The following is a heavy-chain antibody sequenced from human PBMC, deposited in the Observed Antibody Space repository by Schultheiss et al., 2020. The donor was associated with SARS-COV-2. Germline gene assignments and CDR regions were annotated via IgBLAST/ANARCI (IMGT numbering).Heavy chain of an antibody. J-gene: IGHJ6*02. Sequence: GGSLRLSCAASGFTFSNYTMGWVRQAPGKGLEWVSSISASGGSTYYADSVKGRFTISRDNSKSTQYLQMISLRAEDTAVYYCAKDISIRKGMDVWGQGTTVTVSS. CDR3: AKDISIRKGMDV. CDR2: ISASGGST. CDR1: GFTFSNYT. D-gene: IGHD3-3*02. V-gene: IGHV3-23*01.